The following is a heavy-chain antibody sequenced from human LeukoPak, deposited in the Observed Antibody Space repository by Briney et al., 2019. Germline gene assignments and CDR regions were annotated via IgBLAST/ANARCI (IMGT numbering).Heavy chain of an antibody. D-gene: IGHD2-15*01. Sequence: SETLSLTCTVSGGSISSYYWSWIRQPPGKGLGWIGYIYYSGSTNYNPSLKSRVTISVDTSKNQFSLKLSSVTAADTAVYYCARGGGSNAFDIWGQGTMVTVSS. CDR2: IYYSGST. CDR1: GGSISSYY. V-gene: IGHV4-59*01. CDR3: ARGGGSNAFDI. J-gene: IGHJ3*02.